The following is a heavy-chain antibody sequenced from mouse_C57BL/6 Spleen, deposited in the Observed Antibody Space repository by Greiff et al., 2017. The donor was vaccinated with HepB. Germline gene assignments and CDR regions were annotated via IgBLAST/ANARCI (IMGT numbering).Heavy chain of an antibody. V-gene: IGHV1-82*01. J-gene: IGHJ3*01. CDR3: ERGGRWAY. D-gene: IGHD1-1*01. CDR2: NYPGDGDT. CDR1: GYAFSSSW. Sequence: VQLQQSGPELVKPGASVKISCKASGYAFSSSWMNWVKQRPGKGLEWIGRNYPGDGDTNYNGKFKGKATLTADKSSSTAYMQLSSLQSEDSAVYFCERGGRWAYWSQGTLVTVSA.